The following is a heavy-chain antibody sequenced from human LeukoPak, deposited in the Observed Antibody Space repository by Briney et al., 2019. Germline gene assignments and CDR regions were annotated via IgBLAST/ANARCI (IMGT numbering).Heavy chain of an antibody. CDR1: GSSFTSYW. D-gene: IGHD3-16*01. CDR3: ASLPLGGLYYFDY. J-gene: IGHJ4*02. Sequence: GGSLQISCEGSGSSFTSYWIGGVRQVPGKGLEWMGIIYPGDSDTRYSPSFQGQVTISADKSISTAYLQWSSLKASDTAMYYCASLPLGGLYYFDYWGQGTLVTVSS. CDR2: IYPGDSDT. V-gene: IGHV5-51*01.